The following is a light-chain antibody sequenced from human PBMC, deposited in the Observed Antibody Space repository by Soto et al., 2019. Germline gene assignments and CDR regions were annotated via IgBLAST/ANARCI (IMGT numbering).Light chain of an antibody. J-gene: IGKJ1*01. CDR1: QSITTY. CDR3: QQAYGAPPT. CDR2: AAA. V-gene: IGKV1-39*01. Sequence: DIQMTQSPSSLSASVGDRVTITFLASQSITTYLNWYQQTSGEAPKLLIYAAARLQTGVPSRFSGSGSGTDFTLTISSLQPEDFATYYCQQAYGAPPTFGQGTKVDIK.